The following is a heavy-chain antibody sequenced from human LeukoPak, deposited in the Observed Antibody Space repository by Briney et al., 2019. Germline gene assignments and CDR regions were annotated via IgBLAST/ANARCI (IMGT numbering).Heavy chain of an antibody. CDR2: ISSSSSYI. Sequence: GGSQRLSCAASGFTFSSYSMNWVRQAPGKGLEWVSSISSSSSYIYYADSVKGRFTISRDNAKNSLYLQMNSLRAEDTAVYYCARDPLDRVPATAIPVRENYWGQEPWSPSPQ. CDR1: GFTFSSYS. V-gene: IGHV3-21*01. J-gene: IGHJ4*01. D-gene: IGHD2-2*02. CDR3: ARDPLDRVPATAIPVRENY.